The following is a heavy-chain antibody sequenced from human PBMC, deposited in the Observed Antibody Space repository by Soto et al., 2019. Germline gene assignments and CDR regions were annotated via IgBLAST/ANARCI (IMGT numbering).Heavy chain of an antibody. CDR2: ISYDGRNK. CDR1: GFTFSSYG. J-gene: IGHJ4*02. Sequence: GGSLRLSCAASGFTFSSYGMHWVRQAPGKGLEWVAGISYDGRNKYYADSVKVRFTISRDNSKKMLYLEMNSLRDEDTAMYYCAKDLGSTGTYFDYWGQGTLVTVSS. D-gene: IGHD2-2*01. V-gene: IGHV3-30*18. CDR3: AKDLGSTGTYFDY.